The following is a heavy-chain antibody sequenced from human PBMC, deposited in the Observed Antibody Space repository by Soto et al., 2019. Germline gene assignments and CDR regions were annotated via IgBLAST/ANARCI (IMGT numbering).Heavy chain of an antibody. J-gene: IGHJ4*02. CDR2: ISAYNGNT. CDR1: GYTFTSYG. CDR3: TRAPRGIIVAPDY. D-gene: IGHD6-19*01. V-gene: IGHV1-18*01. Sequence: ASVKVSCKASGYTFTSYGISWVRQAPGQGLEWMGWISAYNGNTNYAQKLQGRVTVSTDTSISTTYMELSSLTSEDTAVYYCTRAPRGIIVAPDYWGQGTLVTVSS.